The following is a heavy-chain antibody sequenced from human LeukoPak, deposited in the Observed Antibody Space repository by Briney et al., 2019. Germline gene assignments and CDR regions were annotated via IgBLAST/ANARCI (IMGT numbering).Heavy chain of an antibody. V-gene: IGHV1-69*05. CDR3: ARAFYYYGSGRYPPYYYYYMDV. J-gene: IGHJ6*03. CDR1: GGTFSSYA. Sequence: ASVKVSCKASGGTFSSYAISWVRQAPGQGLEWMGGIIPIFGTANYAQKFQGRVTITTDESTSTAYTELSSLRSEDTAVYYCARAFYYYGSGRYPPYYYYYMDVWGKGTTVTVSS. CDR2: IIPIFGTA. D-gene: IGHD3-10*01.